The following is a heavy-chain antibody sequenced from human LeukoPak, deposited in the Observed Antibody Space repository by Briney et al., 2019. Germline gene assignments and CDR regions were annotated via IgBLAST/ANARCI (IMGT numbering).Heavy chain of an antibody. CDR1: GGSISSGDYY. CDR3: AGLLAYCGGDCYLSDAFDI. D-gene: IGHD2-21*01. J-gene: IGHJ3*02. V-gene: IGHV4-30-4*08. CDR2: IYYSGST. Sequence: SQTLSLTCTVSGGSISSGDYYWRWIRQPPGTGLEWIGYIYYSGSTYYNPSLKSRVTISVDTSKNQFSLKLSSVTAADTAVYYCAGLLAYCGGDCYLSDAFDIWGQGTMVTVSS.